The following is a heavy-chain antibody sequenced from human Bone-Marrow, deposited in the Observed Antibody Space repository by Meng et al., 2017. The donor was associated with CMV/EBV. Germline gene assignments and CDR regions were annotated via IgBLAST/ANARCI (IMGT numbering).Heavy chain of an antibody. Sequence: GGSLRLSCAASGFTFSNYWMNWVRQAPGKGLEWVANIKQDGSEKYYVDSVKGRFTISRDNAKNSLYLQMNSLRAEDTAVYYCARDLKSSSWPHFYYYGMDVWGQGTTVTFSS. D-gene: IGHD6-13*01. V-gene: IGHV3-7*01. CDR1: GFTFSNYW. CDR2: IKQDGSEK. J-gene: IGHJ6*02. CDR3: ARDLKSSSWPHFYYYGMDV.